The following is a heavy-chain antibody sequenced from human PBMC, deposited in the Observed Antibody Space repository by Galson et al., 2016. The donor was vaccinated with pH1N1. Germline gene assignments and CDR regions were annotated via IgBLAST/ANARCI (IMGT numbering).Heavy chain of an antibody. CDR3: VRALNGTWI. CDR2: INFDGTKT. Sequence: SLRLSCAGSGFIFSSYWMHWVRQVPGKGLVWVSQINFDGTKTNYADSVKGRFTISRDNAKNTLYLQMNSLSVEDMAVYYCVRALNGTWIWGQGTLVTVSS. V-gene: IGHV3-74*01. CDR1: GFIFSSYW. J-gene: IGHJ4*02. D-gene: IGHD2-8*01.